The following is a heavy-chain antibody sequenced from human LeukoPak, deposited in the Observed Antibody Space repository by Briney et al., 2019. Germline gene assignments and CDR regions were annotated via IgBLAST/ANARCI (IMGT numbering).Heavy chain of an antibody. CDR3: TRYSSGWIHDY. D-gene: IGHD6-19*01. CDR2: IRSKAYGGTT. V-gene: IGHV3-49*03. J-gene: IGHJ4*02. Sequence: GGSLRLSCTASGFTFGDYAMSWFRQAPGKGLEWVGFIRSKAYGGTTEYAASVKGRFIISRDDSKSIAYLQMNSLKTEDTAVYYCTRYSSGWIHDYWGQGTLVTVSS. CDR1: GFTFGDYA.